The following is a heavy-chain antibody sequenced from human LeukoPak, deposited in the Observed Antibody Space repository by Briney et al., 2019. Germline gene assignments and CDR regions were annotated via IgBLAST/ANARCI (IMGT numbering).Heavy chain of an antibody. CDR2: ISSSGSTI. J-gene: IGHJ6*03. Sequence: NTGGSLRLSCAASGFTFSDYYMSWIRQAPGKGLEWVSYISSSGSTIYYADSVKGRFTISRDNAKNSLYLQMNSLRAEDTAVYYCARVSSSSVLDYYYMDVWGKGTTVTVSS. D-gene: IGHD6-13*01. CDR3: ARVSSSSVLDYYYMDV. CDR1: GFTFSDYY. V-gene: IGHV3-11*04.